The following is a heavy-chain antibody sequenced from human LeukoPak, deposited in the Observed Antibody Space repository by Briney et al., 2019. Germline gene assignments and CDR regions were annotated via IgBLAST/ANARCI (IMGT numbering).Heavy chain of an antibody. J-gene: IGHJ4*02. CDR2: INPSRGST. CDR1: GYTFANFY. V-gene: IGHV1-46*01. Sequence: ASVKVSCKASGYTFANFYMSWVRQAPGQGLQWMGIINPSRGSTSYAQKFQGRVTITRGTSTSTVFMELGSLRSEDTAMYYCVRATREPDYWGQGTLVTVSS. CDR3: VRATREPDY. D-gene: IGHD1-26*01.